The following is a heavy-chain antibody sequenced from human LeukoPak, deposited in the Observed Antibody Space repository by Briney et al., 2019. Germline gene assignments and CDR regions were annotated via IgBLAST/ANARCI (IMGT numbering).Heavy chain of an antibody. CDR3: AHRRGDYYDSSPFDY. J-gene: IGHJ4*02. V-gene: IGHV2-5*01. CDR2: IYWNDDK. D-gene: IGHD3-22*01. CDR1: GFSLSTSGVG. Sequence: ESGPTLVKPTQTLTLTCTFSGFSLSTSGVGVGWIRQPPGKALEWLALIYWNDDKRYSPSLRSRLTITKDTSKNQVVLTMTNMDPVDTATYYCAHRRGDYYDSSPFDYWGQGTLVTVSS.